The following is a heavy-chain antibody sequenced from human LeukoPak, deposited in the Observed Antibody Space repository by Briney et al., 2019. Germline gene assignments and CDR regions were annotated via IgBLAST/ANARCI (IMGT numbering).Heavy chain of an antibody. CDR3: ARAQVGAPTDL. CDR1: GFPFSSYA. D-gene: IGHD1-26*01. J-gene: IGHJ5*02. CDR2: IHGDGDNI. V-gene: IGHV3-74*01. Sequence: QPGGSLRLSCAASGFPFSSYAMYWVRQAPGKGLVWVARIHGDGDNISYADSVGGRFTISRDNAKDTLYLHMNSLRPEDTAVYYCARAQVGAPTDLWGQGTLVTVSS.